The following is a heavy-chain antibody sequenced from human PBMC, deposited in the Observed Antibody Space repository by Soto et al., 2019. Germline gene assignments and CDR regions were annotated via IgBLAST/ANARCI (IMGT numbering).Heavy chain of an antibody. J-gene: IGHJ4*02. CDR3: AKDLVGARLGYYFDY. D-gene: IGHD1-26*01. Sequence: EVQLLESGGGLVQPGGSLRLSCAASGFTFSSYAMSWVRQAPGKGLEWVSAISGSGGSTYYADSVKGRFTISRNNSKNTLYLQMNSLRAEDTAVYYCAKDLVGARLGYYFDYWGQGTLVTVSS. V-gene: IGHV3-23*01. CDR1: GFTFSSYA. CDR2: ISGSGGST.